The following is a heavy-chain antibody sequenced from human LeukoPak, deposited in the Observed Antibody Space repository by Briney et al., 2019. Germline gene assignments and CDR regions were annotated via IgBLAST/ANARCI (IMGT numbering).Heavy chain of an antibody. V-gene: IGHV4-4*07. Sequence: TPSETLSLTCTVSGASISSYYWSWIRQPAGKGLEWIGRIYTRGGPNYNPSLKSRVTMSVDTSKNQFSLKLSSVTAADTAVYYCARDFCSSGSCYFDYWGQGTLVTVSS. D-gene: IGHD2-15*01. J-gene: IGHJ4*02. CDR1: GASISSYY. CDR3: ARDFCSSGSCYFDY. CDR2: IYTRGGP.